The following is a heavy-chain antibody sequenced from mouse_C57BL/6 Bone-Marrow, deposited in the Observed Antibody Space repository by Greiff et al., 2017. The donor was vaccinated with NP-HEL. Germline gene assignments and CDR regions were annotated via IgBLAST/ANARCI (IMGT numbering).Heavy chain of an antibody. CDR2: ISGGGGNT. J-gene: IGHJ2*01. Sequence: EVKLVESGGGLVKPGGSLKLSCAASGFTFSSYTMSWVRQTPEKRLEWVATISGGGGNTYYPDSVKGGFTISRDNAKNPLYLQMSSLRSEDTALYYCARISHDFDYWGQGTTLTVSS. CDR1: GFTFSSYT. V-gene: IGHV5-9*01. CDR3: ARISHDFDY.